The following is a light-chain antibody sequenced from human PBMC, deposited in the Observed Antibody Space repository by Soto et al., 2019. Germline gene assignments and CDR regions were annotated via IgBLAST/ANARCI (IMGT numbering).Light chain of an antibody. CDR1: QSVNNY. Sequence: EIVLTQSSATLSLSPGETATLSCRASQSVNNYLAWYQRKGGQAPRLLIYDASNRATGIPARFSGSGSGTDFTPTISSLEPEDVAVYYCQQYNNWPPWTFGQGTRVDIK. J-gene: IGKJ1*01. CDR3: QQYNNWPPWT. V-gene: IGKV3-11*01. CDR2: DAS.